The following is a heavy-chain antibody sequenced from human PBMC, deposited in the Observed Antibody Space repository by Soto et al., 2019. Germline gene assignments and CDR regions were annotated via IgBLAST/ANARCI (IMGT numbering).Heavy chain of an antibody. CDR2: TCDGGGST. CDR1: GFTFSNYA. CDR3: AKALGRLVALDY. V-gene: IGHV3-23*01. Sequence: PGGSLRLSCAASGFTFSNYAMHWVRQAPGKGLEWVSATCDGGGSTYYADSVKGRFTISRENSETTLYLQMNSLRAEDTAIYYCAKALGRLVALDYWGQGTLVTVSS. D-gene: IGHD2-15*01. J-gene: IGHJ4*02.